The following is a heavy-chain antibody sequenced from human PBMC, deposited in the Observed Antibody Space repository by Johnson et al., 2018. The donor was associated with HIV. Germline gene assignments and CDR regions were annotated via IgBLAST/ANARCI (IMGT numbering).Heavy chain of an antibody. D-gene: IGHD6-19*01. V-gene: IGHV3-66*01. CDR3: ARGGGSGWAAFDI. CDR2: IYSGGST. CDR1: GFTFSSNY. Sequence: VQLVESGGGVVQPGRSLRLSCAASGFTFSSNYMSWVRQAPGKGLEWVSVIYSGGSTYYADSVKGRFTISRDSSKNTLYLQMNSLRAEDTALYYCARGGGSGWAAFDIWGQGTIVTVSS. J-gene: IGHJ3*02.